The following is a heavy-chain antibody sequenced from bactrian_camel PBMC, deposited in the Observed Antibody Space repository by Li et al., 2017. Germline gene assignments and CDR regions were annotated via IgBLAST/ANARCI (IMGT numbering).Heavy chain of an antibody. V-gene: IGHV3S31*01. Sequence: VQLVESGGGSVQPGGSLRLSCSASGFTSASYAMNWVRQAPGKGLEWVSSIKNGGGSTYYADSVKGRFTISRDNAKNTLYLQMNSLKTEDTAVYYCATSGNYHWGQGTQVTVS. CDR3: ATSGNYH. CDR2: IKNGGGST. D-gene: IGHD2*01. CDR1: GFTSASYA. J-gene: IGHJ4*01.